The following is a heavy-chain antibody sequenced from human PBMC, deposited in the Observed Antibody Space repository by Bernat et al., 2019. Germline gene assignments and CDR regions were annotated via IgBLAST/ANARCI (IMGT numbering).Heavy chain of an antibody. Sequence: QPQLVESGGGVVQPGTSLILSCVASGFTFSNNAVHWVRQAPGKGPEWVAVISSDGNKQYYSDSVKGRFSISRDNSKNTLYLQMNSLRAEDTAVYYCARDSRWLVYWGQGTLVTVSS. J-gene: IGHJ4*02. V-gene: IGHV3-30*07. D-gene: IGHD6-19*01. CDR1: GFTFSNNA. CDR3: ARDSRWLVY. CDR2: ISSDGNKQ.